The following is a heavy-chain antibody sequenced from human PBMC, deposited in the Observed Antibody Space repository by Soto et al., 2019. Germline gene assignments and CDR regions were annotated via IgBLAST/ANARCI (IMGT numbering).Heavy chain of an antibody. CDR3: AKVPQRMGYFHGMDV. CDR1: GFGFTSYD. Sequence: QVQLVESGGGVVQPGRSLRLSCAASGFGFTSYDIHWVRQAPGKGLEWVAVISFDRSAKNYADSVKGRFTISRDNSKNTVFLQMNSLRAEDTAVYYCAKVPQRMGYFHGMDVWGQGTTVTVSS. J-gene: IGHJ6*02. V-gene: IGHV3-30*18. D-gene: IGHD1-26*01. CDR2: ISFDRSAK.